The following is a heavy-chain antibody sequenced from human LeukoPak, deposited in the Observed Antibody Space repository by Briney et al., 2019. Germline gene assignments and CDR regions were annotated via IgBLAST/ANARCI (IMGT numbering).Heavy chain of an antibody. D-gene: IGHD2-2*02. CDR3: ARNIPYYYVMDV. V-gene: IGHV4-59*01. CDR1: GGSISSYY. Sequence: ASETLSLTCTVSGGSISSYYWSWIRQPPGKGLEWIGYIYYSGSTNYNPSLKSRVTISVDTSKNQFSLKLSSVSAADTAVYYCARNIPYYYVMDVWGQGTTVTVSS. J-gene: IGHJ6*02. CDR2: IYYSGST.